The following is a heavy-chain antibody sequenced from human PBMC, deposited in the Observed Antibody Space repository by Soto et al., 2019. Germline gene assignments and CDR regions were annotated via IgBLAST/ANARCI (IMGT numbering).Heavy chain of an antibody. J-gene: IGHJ4*02. D-gene: IGHD3-10*01. CDR2: INHSGSS. CDR3: TGGLFSRSAYSGSRYYFDS. CDR1: GGSIRDYC. V-gene: IGHV4-34*01. Sequence: SETLSLTCTVSGGSIRDYCWGWIRQSPGKGLDWIGQINHSGSSIYNPSLKNRVTISTMSNNKFSLELSSVTAADTAVYYCTGGLFSRSAYSGSRYYFDSWGQGTMITAS.